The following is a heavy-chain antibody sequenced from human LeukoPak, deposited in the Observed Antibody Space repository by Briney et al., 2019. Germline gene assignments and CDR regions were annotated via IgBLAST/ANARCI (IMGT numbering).Heavy chain of an antibody. Sequence: PSETLSLTCAVYGGSFSGYYWSWIRQPPGKGLEWIGEINHSGSTNYNPSLKSRVTISVDTSKNQFSLKLSSVTAADTAVYYCATYCGGDCYSYYFDYWGQGTLATVSS. D-gene: IGHD2-21*02. CDR3: ATYCGGDCYSYYFDY. V-gene: IGHV4-34*01. J-gene: IGHJ4*02. CDR2: INHSGST. CDR1: GGSFSGYY.